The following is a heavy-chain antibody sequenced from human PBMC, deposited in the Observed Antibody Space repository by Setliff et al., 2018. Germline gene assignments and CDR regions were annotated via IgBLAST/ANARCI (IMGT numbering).Heavy chain of an antibody. CDR1: GFSFSSYA. V-gene: IGHV3-23*01. CDR3: AKANTGYSSTWLFDY. J-gene: IGHJ4*02. Sequence: GGSLRLSCAASGFSFSSYAMSWVRQAPGKGLEWVSSISAISDSTYYADSVKGRFTIARSSSKNTLYLQMNSLGAEDTAVYYCAKANTGYSSTWLFDYWGQGTLVTVSS. CDR2: ISAISDST. D-gene: IGHD6-13*01.